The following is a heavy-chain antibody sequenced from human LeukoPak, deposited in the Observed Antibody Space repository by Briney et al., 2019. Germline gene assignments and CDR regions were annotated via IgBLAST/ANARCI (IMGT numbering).Heavy chain of an antibody. CDR3: ARVDYGNYYYYYMDV. CDR1: GGSISSYY. CDR2: IYYSGNA. Sequence: SETLSLTCTVSGGSISSYYWSWIRQPPGKGLEWIGYIYYSGNAYYNPSLKSRLTISLDTSKNQFSLKLSSVTAADTAVYYCARVDYGNYYYYYMDVWGKGTTVTISS. J-gene: IGHJ6*03. D-gene: IGHD4-17*01. V-gene: IGHV4-59*01.